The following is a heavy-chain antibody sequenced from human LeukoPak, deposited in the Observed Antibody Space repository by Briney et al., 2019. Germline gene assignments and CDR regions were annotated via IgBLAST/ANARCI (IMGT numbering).Heavy chain of an antibody. CDR3: ARGGGHYEDFDY. CDR1: GFSFSDYW. V-gene: IGHV3-7*01. D-gene: IGHD3-16*01. J-gene: IGHJ4*01. Sequence: GGSLRLSCAASGFSFSDYWMSWVRQAPGKGLEWVANIKKDGSEKYCVDSVKGRFTISRDNAKNSLYLQMNSLRVEDTAVYYCARGGGHYEDFDYWGHGTLVTVSS. CDR2: IKKDGSEK.